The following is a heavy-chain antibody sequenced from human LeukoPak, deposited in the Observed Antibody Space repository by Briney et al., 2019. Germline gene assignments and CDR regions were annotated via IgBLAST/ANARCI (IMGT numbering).Heavy chain of an antibody. J-gene: IGHJ4*02. Sequence: ASVKVSCKASGYTFTSYAMHWVRQAPGKRLEWMGWINAGNGNTKYSQKFQGRVTITRDTSASTAYMELSSLRSEDTAVYYCARVYPSCSSTSCYEAFDYWGQGTLVTVSS. D-gene: IGHD2-2*01. CDR3: ARVYPSCSSTSCYEAFDY. CDR1: GYTFTSYA. V-gene: IGHV1-3*01. CDR2: INAGNGNT.